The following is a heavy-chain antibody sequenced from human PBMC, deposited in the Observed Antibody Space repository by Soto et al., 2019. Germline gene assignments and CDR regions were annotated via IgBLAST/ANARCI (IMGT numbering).Heavy chain of an antibody. D-gene: IGHD3-10*01. CDR3: AKDACFANYYGSYFDY. V-gene: IGHV3-30*18. Sequence: GGSLRLSCAASGFTFSSYGMHWVRQAPGKGLEWVAVISYDGSNKYYADSVKGRFTISRDNSKNTLYLQMNSLRAEDTAVYYCAKDACFANYYGSYFDYWGQGTLVTVSS. CDR2: ISYDGSNK. J-gene: IGHJ4*02. CDR1: GFTFSSYG.